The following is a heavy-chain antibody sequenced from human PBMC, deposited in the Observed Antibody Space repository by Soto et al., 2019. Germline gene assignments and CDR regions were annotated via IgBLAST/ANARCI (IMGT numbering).Heavy chain of an antibody. Sequence: QVRLQESGPGLVKPSQTLSLTCTVSGGSIYTGDYYRSWIRQPPGKGLEWIGSIYYIGDTEYNPSLKSRLTMSVDTSKNQFSLRLTSVTAADTAVYYCARDPPVETDYFTGMDVWGQGTTVTVSS. CDR1: GGSIYTGDYY. V-gene: IGHV4-30-4*01. CDR3: ARDPPVETDYFTGMDV. J-gene: IGHJ6*02. CDR2: IYYIGDT.